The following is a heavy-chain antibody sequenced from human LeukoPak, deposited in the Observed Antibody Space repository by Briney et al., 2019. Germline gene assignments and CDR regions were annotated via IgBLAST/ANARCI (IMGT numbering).Heavy chain of an antibody. CDR1: GGSISSYY. Sequence: SETLSLTCTVSGGSISSYYWSWIRQPPGKGLEWIGYIYTSGSTNYNPSLKSRVTMSVDTSKNQFSLKLSSVTAADTAVYYCARGKSPNYYYYYMDVWGKGTTVTISS. CDR3: ARGKSPNYYYYYMDV. J-gene: IGHJ6*03. V-gene: IGHV4-4*08. CDR2: IYTSGST.